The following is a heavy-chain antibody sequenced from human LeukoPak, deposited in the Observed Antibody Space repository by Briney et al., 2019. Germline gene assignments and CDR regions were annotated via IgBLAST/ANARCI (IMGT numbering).Heavy chain of an antibody. V-gene: IGHV3-23*01. CDR2: IRGSGSNT. J-gene: IGHJ4*02. Sequence: PGGSLRLSCAASGFIFSSYDMSWVRQVPGKGLEWVSGIRGSGSNTYYADSVKGRFTISRDNAKNSLYLQMNSLRAEDTAVYYCARGRIAVAGGDYWGQGTLVTVSS. CDR3: ARGRIAVAGGDY. D-gene: IGHD6-19*01. CDR1: GFIFSSYD.